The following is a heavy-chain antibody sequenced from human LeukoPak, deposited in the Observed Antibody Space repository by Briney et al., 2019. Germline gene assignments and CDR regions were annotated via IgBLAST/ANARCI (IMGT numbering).Heavy chain of an antibody. CDR1: GGSISSYY. CDR2: IYYSGST. J-gene: IGHJ5*02. CDR3: ARGVYCSGGSCYPGKLDP. Sequence: PSETLSLTCTVCGGSISSYYWSWIRQPPGRGLEWIGYIYYSGSTNYNPSLKSRVTISVDTSKNQFSLKLSSVTAADTAVYYCARGVYCSGGSCYPGKLDPWGQGTLVTVSS. D-gene: IGHD2-15*01. V-gene: IGHV4-59*01.